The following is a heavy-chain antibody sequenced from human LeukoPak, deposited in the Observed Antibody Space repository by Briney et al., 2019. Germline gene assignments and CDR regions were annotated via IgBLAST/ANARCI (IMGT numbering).Heavy chain of an antibody. J-gene: IGHJ6*02. CDR1: GGTFSSYA. CDR3: ARMDNSYYYGMDV. D-gene: IGHD3/OR15-3a*01. Sequence: SVKVSCKASGGTFSSYAISWVRQAPGQGLEWMGRIIPILGIANYAQKFQGRVTITADKSTSTAYMELSSLRSEDTAVYYCARMDNSYYYGMDVWGQGTTVTVSS. V-gene: IGHV1-69*04. CDR2: IIPILGIA.